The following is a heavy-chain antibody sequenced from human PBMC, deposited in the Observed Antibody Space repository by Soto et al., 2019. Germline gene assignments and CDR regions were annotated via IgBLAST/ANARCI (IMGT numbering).Heavy chain of an antibody. CDR3: ARHGSH. CDR2: IYFSGTT. Sequence: SETLSLTCNVSGVSISDTSYYWGWIRQPPGKGLEWIGTIYFSGTTFYNPSLKSRLTISVDTSKNQFSLSLSSVTAADTAVYYCARHGSHWGQGTLVTVPQ. CDR1: GVSISDTSYY. V-gene: IGHV4-39*01. J-gene: IGHJ4*02.